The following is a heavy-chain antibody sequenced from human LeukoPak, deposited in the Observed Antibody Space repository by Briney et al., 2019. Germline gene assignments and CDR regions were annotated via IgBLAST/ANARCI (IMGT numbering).Heavy chain of an antibody. D-gene: IGHD1-1*01. CDR2: IKQDGSEK. Sequence: GGSLRRSCAASGFTFSTYWMTWVRQAPGKGLEWVANIKQDGSEKYYVDSVKGRFTISRDNAKNSLYLQMNSLRAEDTAVYYCARDGNGKSLDFDYWGQGTLVTVSS. CDR3: ARDGNGKSLDFDY. V-gene: IGHV3-7*01. J-gene: IGHJ4*02. CDR1: GFTFSTYW.